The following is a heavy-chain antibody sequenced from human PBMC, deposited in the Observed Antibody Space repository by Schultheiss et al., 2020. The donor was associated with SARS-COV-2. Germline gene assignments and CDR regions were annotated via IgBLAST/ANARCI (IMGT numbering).Heavy chain of an antibody. CDR1: GFTFSSYA. Sequence: GGSLRLSCAASGFTFSSYAMHWVRQAPGKGLEWVAVISYDGSNKYYADSVKGRFTISRDNSKNTLYLQMNSLRAEDTAVYYCAKEVNFDYWGQGTLVTVSS. D-gene: IGHD3-10*01. CDR2: ISYDGSNK. CDR3: AKEVNFDY. J-gene: IGHJ4*02. V-gene: IGHV3-30*04.